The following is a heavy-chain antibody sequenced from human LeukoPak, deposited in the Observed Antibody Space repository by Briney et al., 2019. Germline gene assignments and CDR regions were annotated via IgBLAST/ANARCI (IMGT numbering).Heavy chain of an antibody. J-gene: IGHJ4*02. CDR1: GFTLRPNA. CDR3: AKERAGYTNPYYFDY. CDR2: ISGSGANT. D-gene: IGHD3-16*02. V-gene: IGHV3-23*01. Sequence: GGSLSLSCAASGFTLRPNAMSWFGKPPGKGLEWVSLISGSGANTYYADSVRGRFTISRDNSKNTLYLHMNSLRAEDTAVYYCAKERAGYTNPYYFDYWGQGTLVTVSS.